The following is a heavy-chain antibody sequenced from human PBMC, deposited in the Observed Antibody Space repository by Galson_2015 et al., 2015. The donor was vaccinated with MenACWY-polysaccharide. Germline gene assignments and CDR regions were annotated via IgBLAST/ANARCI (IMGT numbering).Heavy chain of an antibody. J-gene: IGHJ4*02. CDR2: INADGSAT. CDR3: WVYCSSASCYSGIPS. Sequence: SLRLSCAASGFSFSTYWMHWVRHAPGKGLVWVSRINADGSATDYADSVRGRFTISRDNAKNTLYLEMNSLRADDSAVYYCWVYCSSASCYSGIPSGGQGTLVTVSS. V-gene: IGHV3-74*01. D-gene: IGHD2-2*02. CDR1: GFSFSTYW.